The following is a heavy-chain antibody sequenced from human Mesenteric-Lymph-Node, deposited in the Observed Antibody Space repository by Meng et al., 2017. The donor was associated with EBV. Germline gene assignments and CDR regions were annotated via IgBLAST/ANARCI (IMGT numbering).Heavy chain of an antibody. CDR3: ARAFCGGDCSHFDY. CDR2: INHSGST. V-gene: IGHV4-34*01. J-gene: IGHJ4*02. CDR1: GGSFSGYY. D-gene: IGHD2-21*01. Sequence: QVQLQQGGAGLLKPSETLSLTCDVNGGSFSGYYWSWIRQPPGKGLEWIGEINHSGSTNYNPSLTSRVNISVDTSKNHFSLKLTSVTAADTAVYYCARAFCGGDCSHFDYWGQGTLVTVSS.